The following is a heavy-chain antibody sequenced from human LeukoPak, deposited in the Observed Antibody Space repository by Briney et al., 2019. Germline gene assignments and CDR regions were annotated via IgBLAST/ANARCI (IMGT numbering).Heavy chain of an antibody. V-gene: IGHV4-39*01. Sequence: SETLSLTCTVSGDSISSGSYFWAWVRQPPGKGLEWIGSINYRGTTYYTPSLKSRVTISVDTSKNQFSLKLSSVTAVDMSVYYCARLVFCSTTSCYFDYWGQGRLVTVSS. CDR2: INYRGTT. J-gene: IGHJ4*02. CDR3: ARLVFCSTTSCYFDY. D-gene: IGHD2-2*01. CDR1: GDSISSGSYF.